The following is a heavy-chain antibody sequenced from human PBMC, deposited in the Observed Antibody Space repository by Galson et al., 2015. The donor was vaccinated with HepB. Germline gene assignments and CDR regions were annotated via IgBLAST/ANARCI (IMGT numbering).Heavy chain of an antibody. Sequence: TLSLTCTVSGGSISSSSYYWGWIRQPPGKGLEWIGSIYYSGSTYYNPSLKSRVTISVDTSKNQFSLKLSSVTAADTAVYYCARDGGARSAIAAAGLDPWGQGTLVTVSS. J-gene: IGHJ5*02. V-gene: IGHV4-39*07. D-gene: IGHD6-13*01. CDR1: GGSISSSSYY. CDR3: ARDGGARSAIAAAGLDP. CDR2: IYYSGST.